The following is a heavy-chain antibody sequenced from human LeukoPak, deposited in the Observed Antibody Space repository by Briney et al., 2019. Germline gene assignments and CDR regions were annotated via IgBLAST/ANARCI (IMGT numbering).Heavy chain of an antibody. Sequence: SETLSLTCAVYGGSFSGYYWSWIRQPPGKGLEWIGEINHSGSTNYNPSLKSRVTMSVDKSKNQFSLKLTSVTAADAAVYYCARLPYQGSSLDYWGQGTLVTVSS. CDR2: INHSGST. V-gene: IGHV4-34*01. CDR1: GGSFSGYY. J-gene: IGHJ4*02. CDR3: ARLPYQGSSLDY.